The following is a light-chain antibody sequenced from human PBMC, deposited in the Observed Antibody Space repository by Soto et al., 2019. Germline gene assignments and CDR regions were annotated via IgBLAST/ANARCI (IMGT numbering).Light chain of an antibody. CDR2: DDS. Sequence: SYELTQPPSVSVAPGQTARITCGGNNIGSKSVHWYQQKPGQAPVLVVYDDSDRPSGIPERFSSSNSGNTATLTISRVEAGDEAEYYCQSYDSSLSGSGVFGGGTKLTVL. CDR1: NIGSKS. CDR3: QSYDSSLSGSGV. J-gene: IGLJ3*02. V-gene: IGLV3-21*02.